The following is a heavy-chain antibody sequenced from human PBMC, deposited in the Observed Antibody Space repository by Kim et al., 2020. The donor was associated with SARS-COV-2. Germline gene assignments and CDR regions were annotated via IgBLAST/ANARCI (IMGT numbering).Heavy chain of an antibody. CDR3: ARDILCSGGSCYETYFDY. V-gene: IGHV1-46*01. CDR1: GYTFTSYY. Sequence: ASVKVSCKASGYTFTSYYMHWVRQAPGQGLEWMGIINPSGGSTSYAQKFQGRVTMTRDTSTSTVYMELSSLRSEDTAVYYCARDILCSGGSCYETYFDYWGQGTLVTVSS. D-gene: IGHD2-15*01. J-gene: IGHJ4*02. CDR2: INPSGGST.